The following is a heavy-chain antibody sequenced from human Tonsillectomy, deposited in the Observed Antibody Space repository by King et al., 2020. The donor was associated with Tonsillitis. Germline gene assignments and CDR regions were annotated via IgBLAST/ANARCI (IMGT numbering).Heavy chain of an antibody. Sequence: VQLQQSGPGLVKPSQTLSLTCAISGDSVSRNSAAWSWIRQSPSRGLEWLGRTYYRSKWYNDYAVSVKSRITINPDTSKNRFSLQLNSVTPEDTAVYYWARLYGDYPFFYFDYWGQGTLVTVSS. V-gene: IGHV6-1*01. J-gene: IGHJ4*02. CDR2: TYYRSKWYN. CDR3: ARLYGDYPFFYFDY. CDR1: GDSVSRNSAA. D-gene: IGHD4-17*01.